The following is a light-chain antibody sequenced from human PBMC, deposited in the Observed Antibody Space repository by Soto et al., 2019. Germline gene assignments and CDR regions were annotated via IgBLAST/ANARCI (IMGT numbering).Light chain of an antibody. CDR1: QSISSY. Sequence: DIQMTQSPSSLSASVGDRVTITCRASQSISSYLNWYQQKPGKAPNLLIYAASSLQSGVPSRFSGSGSGTYFTLTISSLQPEDFATYYCQQSYSIQITFGQGTRLEIK. CDR3: QQSYSIQIT. J-gene: IGKJ5*01. V-gene: IGKV1-39*01. CDR2: AAS.